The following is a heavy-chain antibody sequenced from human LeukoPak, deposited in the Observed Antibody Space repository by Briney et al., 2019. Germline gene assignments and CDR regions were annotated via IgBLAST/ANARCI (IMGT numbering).Heavy chain of an antibody. CDR3: AKIKEQWLVRPHYYYGMDV. V-gene: IGHV3-30-3*02. CDR2: ISYDGSNK. J-gene: IGHJ6*02. D-gene: IGHD6-19*01. CDR1: GFTFSSYA. Sequence: GGSLRLSCTASGFTFSSYAMHWVRQAPGKGLEWVAVISYDGSNKYYADSVKGRFTISRDNSKNTLYLQMNSLRAEDTAVYYCAKIKEQWLVRPHYYYGMDVWGQGTTVTVSS.